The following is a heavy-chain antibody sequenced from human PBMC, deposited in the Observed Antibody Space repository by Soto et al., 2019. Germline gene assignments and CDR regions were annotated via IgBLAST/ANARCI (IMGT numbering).Heavy chain of an antibody. CDR3: ARITYCGGDCYRGFDP. Sequence: SSETLSLTCTVSGGSISSGGYSWSWIRQPPGKGLEWIGYIYHGSTYYNPSLKSRVTISVDRSKNQFSLKLSSVTAADTAVYYCARITYCGGDCYRGFDPWGQGTLVTVSS. V-gene: IGHV4-30-2*01. D-gene: IGHD2-21*02. CDR1: GGSISSGGYS. J-gene: IGHJ5*02. CDR2: IYHGST.